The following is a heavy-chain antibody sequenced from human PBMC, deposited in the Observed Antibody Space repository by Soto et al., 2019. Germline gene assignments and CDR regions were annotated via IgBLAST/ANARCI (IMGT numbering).Heavy chain of an antibody. Sequence: QLQLQESGPGLVKPSETLSLTCTVSGGSISSSSYYWGWIRQPPGKGLEWIGSIYYSGSTYYNPSLKSRVTISVDTPKNQFSLKLSSVTAADTAVYYCARPTRGNYYGSGSYWFDPWGQGTLVTVSS. J-gene: IGHJ5*02. CDR1: GGSISSSSYY. CDR3: ARPTRGNYYGSGSYWFDP. D-gene: IGHD3-10*01. V-gene: IGHV4-39*01. CDR2: IYYSGST.